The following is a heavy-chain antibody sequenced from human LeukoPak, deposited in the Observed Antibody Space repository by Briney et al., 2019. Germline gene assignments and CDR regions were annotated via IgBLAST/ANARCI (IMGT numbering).Heavy chain of an antibody. CDR3: ARHLRSSTSGSYYFDY. Sequence: GESLKISCKGSGYSFTSYWIGWVRQMPGKGLEWMGVIYPGDSDTRYSPSFQGQVTISADKSISTAYLQWSSLKASDTAMYYCARHLRSSTSGSYYFDYWGQGTLVTVSS. D-gene: IGHD2-2*01. CDR2: IYPGDSDT. CDR1: GYSFTSYW. J-gene: IGHJ4*02. V-gene: IGHV5-51*01.